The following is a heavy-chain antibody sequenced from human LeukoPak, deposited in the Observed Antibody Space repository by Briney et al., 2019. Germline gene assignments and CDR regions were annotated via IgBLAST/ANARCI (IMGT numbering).Heavy chain of an antibody. CDR3: ARDPTVLRPEEHDY. CDR2: ISYDGSNK. CDR1: GFSFSIYA. J-gene: IGHJ4*02. V-gene: IGHV3-30*04. D-gene: IGHD1/OR15-1a*01. Sequence: GGSLRLSCAASGFSFSIYAMHWVRQAPRKGLEWVAVISYDGSNKYYPDSVKGRFTISRDNSKNTLYLQMNSLRAEDTAVYYCARDPTVLRPEEHDYWGQGTLVTVSS.